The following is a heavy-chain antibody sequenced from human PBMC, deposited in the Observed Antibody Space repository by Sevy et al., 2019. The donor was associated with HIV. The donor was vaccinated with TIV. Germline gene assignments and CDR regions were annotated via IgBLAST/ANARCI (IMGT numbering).Heavy chain of an antibody. CDR2: ISWKSGSI. D-gene: IGHD4-17*01. CDR3: AKDDYGEGAFDI. J-gene: IGHJ3*02. Sequence: GGYLRLSCAASGFTFDDYAMHWVRQAPGKGLEWVSGISWKSGSIGYADSVKGRFTISRDNAKNSLYLQMNSLRAEDTALYHCAKDDYGEGAFDIWGQGTMVTVSS. CDR1: GFTFDDYA. V-gene: IGHV3-9*01.